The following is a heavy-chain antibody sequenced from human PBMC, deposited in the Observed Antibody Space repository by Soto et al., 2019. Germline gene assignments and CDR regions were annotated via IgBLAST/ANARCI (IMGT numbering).Heavy chain of an antibody. CDR3: ARQGLYFYDTGLGEYYFDS. CDR1: GGSITNYY. V-gene: IGHV4-59*01. Sequence: QVHLQESGPGLVKASQTLSLTCSVSGGSITNYYWSWIRQPPGKGLEWIGHIFDTGDTDYNPSLKSRVAISLDTPKRQISLRLTSVTAADTAHYYCARQGLYFYDTGLGEYYFDSWGQGTLVIVSS. J-gene: IGHJ4*02. CDR2: IFDTGDT. D-gene: IGHD3-22*01.